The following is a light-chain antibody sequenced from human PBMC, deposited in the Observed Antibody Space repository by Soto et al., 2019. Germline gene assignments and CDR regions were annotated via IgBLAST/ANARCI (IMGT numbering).Light chain of an antibody. Sequence: QSALTHPASVSGSPGQSITISCTGTSSDVDGYKYVAWYVQHPGKAPKLIIYDVSNRPSGVSNRFSGFKSGNTASLTISGLQAEDEADYYCCSYTTSSTYVFGTGTKLTVL. CDR1: SSDVDGYKY. V-gene: IGLV2-14*01. CDR3: CSYTTSSTYV. CDR2: DVS. J-gene: IGLJ1*01.